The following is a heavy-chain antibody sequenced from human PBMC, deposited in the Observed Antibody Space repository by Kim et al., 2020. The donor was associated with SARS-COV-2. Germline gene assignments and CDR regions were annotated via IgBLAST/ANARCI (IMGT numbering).Heavy chain of an antibody. D-gene: IGHD5-18*01. CDR3: AKGVDSYGYRGVDY. CDR1: GFTFSSYA. J-gene: IGHJ4*02. V-gene: IGHV3-23*01. CDR2: ISGSGGST. Sequence: GGSLRLSCAASGFTFSSYAMSWVRQAPGKGLEWVSAISGSGGSTYYADSVKGRFTISRDNSKNTLYLQMNSLRAEDTAVYYCAKGVDSYGYRGVDYWGQGTLVTVSS.